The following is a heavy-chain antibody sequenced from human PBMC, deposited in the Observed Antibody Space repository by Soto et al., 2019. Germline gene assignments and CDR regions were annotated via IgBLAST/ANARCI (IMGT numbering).Heavy chain of an antibody. CDR3: ATDQRGIAAAGTGAFDI. CDR2: FDPEDGET. V-gene: IGHV1-24*01. D-gene: IGHD6-13*01. CDR1: GYTLTELS. Sequence: ASVKVSCKVSGYTLTELSMHWVRQAPGKGLEWMGGFDPEDGETIYAQKFQGRVTMTEDTSTDTAYMQLSSLRSEDTAVYYCATDQRGIAAAGTGAFDIWGQGTMVTVSS. J-gene: IGHJ3*02.